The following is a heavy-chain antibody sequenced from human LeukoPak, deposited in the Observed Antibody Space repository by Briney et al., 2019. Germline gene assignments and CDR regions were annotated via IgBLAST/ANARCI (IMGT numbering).Heavy chain of an antibody. V-gene: IGHV1-69*13. CDR3: ARDLLPYGSGNSMGD. Sequence: ASVKVSCKASGGTFSSYAISWVRQAPGQGLEWMGGISPIFGTTNYAQKFQGRVTISADESTNTAYMELSSLRSEDTAVYYCARDLLPYGSGNSMGDWGQGTLVTVSS. CDR2: ISPIFGTT. J-gene: IGHJ4*02. D-gene: IGHD3-10*01. CDR1: GGTFSSYA.